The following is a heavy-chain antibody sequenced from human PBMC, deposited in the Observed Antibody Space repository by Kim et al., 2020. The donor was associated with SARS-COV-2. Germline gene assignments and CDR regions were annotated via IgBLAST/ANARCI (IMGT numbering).Heavy chain of an antibody. CDR1: GYTFTGYY. CDR2: NNLNSGGA. D-gene: IGHD1-1*01. CDR3: VRAPLVRAAYTGFDP. J-gene: IGHJ5*02. V-gene: IGHV1-2*02. Sequence: ASVKVSCKASGYTFTGYYIYWVRQVPGQGLEWMGWNNLNSGGANYAQKFQGRVTMTRDTSISTAYMELTSLTSDDTAVYYCVRAPLVRAAYTGFDPWGQGSPVTVSS.